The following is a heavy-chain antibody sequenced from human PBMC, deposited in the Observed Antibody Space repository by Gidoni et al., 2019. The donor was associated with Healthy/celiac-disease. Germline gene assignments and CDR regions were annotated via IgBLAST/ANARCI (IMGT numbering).Heavy chain of an antibody. V-gene: IGHV3-33*01. CDR3: AREESYYDFWSGYYGIGDAFDI. D-gene: IGHD3-3*01. CDR1: GVTVSSYG. CDR2: IWYDGSNK. Sequence: QVQLVESGGDGVQPGRSLRLSCAASGVTVSSYGMHWVRQAPGKGLEWVAVIWYDGSNKYYADSVKGRFTISRDNSKNTLYLQMNSLRAEDTAVYYCAREESYYDFWSGYYGIGDAFDIWGQGTMVTVSS. J-gene: IGHJ3*02.